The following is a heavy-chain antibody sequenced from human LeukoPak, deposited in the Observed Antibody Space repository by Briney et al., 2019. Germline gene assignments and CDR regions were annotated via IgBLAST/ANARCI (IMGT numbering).Heavy chain of an antibody. Sequence: ASVTVSCKASGGTFSSYAISWVRQAPGQGLEWMGRIIPILGIANYAQKFQGRVTITADKSTSTAYMELSSLRSEDTAVYYCARVSGILTGLNWFDHWGQGTLVTVSS. CDR1: GGTFSSYA. V-gene: IGHV1-69*04. CDR2: IIPILGIA. CDR3: ARVSGILTGLNWFDH. J-gene: IGHJ5*02. D-gene: IGHD3-9*01.